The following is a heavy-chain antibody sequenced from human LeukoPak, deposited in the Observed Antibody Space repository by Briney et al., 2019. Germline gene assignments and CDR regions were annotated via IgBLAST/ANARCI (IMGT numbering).Heavy chain of an antibody. D-gene: IGHD6-13*01. J-gene: IGHJ4*02. V-gene: IGHV1-8*03. CDR1: GYTFTNYD. CDR2: MNPNSGNT. CDR3: ARVKVAAASDY. Sequence: ASVKVSCKASGYTFTNYDINWVRQATGQGLEWMGWMNPNSGNTGYAQKFQGRVTITRNTSISTAYMELSSLRSEDTAVYYCARVKVAAASDYWGQGTLVTVSS.